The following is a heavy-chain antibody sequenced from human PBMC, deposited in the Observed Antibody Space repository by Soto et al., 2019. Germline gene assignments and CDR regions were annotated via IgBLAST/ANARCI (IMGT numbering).Heavy chain of an antibody. CDR2: INAYNGNT. J-gene: IGHJ4*02. CDR3: ARVASQFGELPTL. Sequence: ASVKVSCKASGYTFTSYGISWVRQAPGQGLEWMGWINAYNGNTNYAQNLQGRVTMTTDTSTSTAYMELRSLRSDDTAVYYCARVASQFGELPTLWGQGTPVTVSS. D-gene: IGHD3-10*01. V-gene: IGHV1-18*01. CDR1: GYTFTSYG.